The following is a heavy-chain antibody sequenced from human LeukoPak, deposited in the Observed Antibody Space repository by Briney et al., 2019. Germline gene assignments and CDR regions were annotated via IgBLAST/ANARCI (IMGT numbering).Heavy chain of an antibody. V-gene: IGHV4-39*01. CDR3: ARQTIVVVEVGWFDP. CDR2: IYHSEST. D-gene: IGHD2-2*01. J-gene: IGHJ5*02. Sequence: SETLSLTCTVSGGSISSSSYYWGWIRQPPGKGLEWIGSIYHSESTHYNPSLKSRVTISVDTSKNQFSLRLSSVTAADTAVYYCARQTIVVVEVGWFDPWGQGTLVTVSS. CDR1: GGSISSSSYY.